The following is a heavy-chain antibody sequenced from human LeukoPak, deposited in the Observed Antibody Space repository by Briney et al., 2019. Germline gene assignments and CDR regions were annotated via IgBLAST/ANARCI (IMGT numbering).Heavy chain of an antibody. J-gene: IGHJ4*02. CDR3: AKSSKSIAAHCIDY. Sequence: GALLLFCGAAGFAFISYGMRWGRQAPGEGLEGGSGISGSGGSTSYADSVKGRFTISRDNSKNTLYLQMNSLRAEDTAVYCCAKSSKSIAAHCIDYWGQGPLVPVSS. CDR1: GFAFISYG. D-gene: IGHD6-6*01. CDR2: ISGSGGST. V-gene: IGHV3-23*01.